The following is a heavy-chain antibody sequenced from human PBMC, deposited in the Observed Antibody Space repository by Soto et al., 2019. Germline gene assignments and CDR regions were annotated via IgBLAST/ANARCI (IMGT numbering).Heavy chain of an antibody. CDR2: IYPGDSET. J-gene: IGHJ6*02. CDR3: ATRVHGDYYSKDYYRMDV. V-gene: IGHV5-51*01. CDR1: GYSFTSYW. Sequence: PGESLKISCKGSGYSFTSYWIGWVRQMPGKGLEWMGIIYPGDSETRYSSSFQGQVTISADKSISTAYLQWSSLKASDTAMYYCATRVHGDYYSKDYYRMDVWGQGTTVTVSS. D-gene: IGHD3-22*01.